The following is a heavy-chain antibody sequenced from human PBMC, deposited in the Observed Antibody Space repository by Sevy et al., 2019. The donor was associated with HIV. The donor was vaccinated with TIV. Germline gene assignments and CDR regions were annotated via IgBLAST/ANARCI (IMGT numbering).Heavy chain of an antibody. V-gene: IGHV3-30*03. CDR2: ISYDGNK. CDR1: GFNFNKYG. J-gene: IGHJ4*02. Sequence: GGSLRLSCTASGFNFNKYGMHWVRQAPGKGLEWLAIISYDGNKYYADSVEGRFTISRDNSRNTLYLEMNSLKSEDTAVFHCARAGRLRLGELSSGPDYWGPGTLVTVSS. CDR3: ARAGRLRLGELSSGPDY. D-gene: IGHD3-16*02.